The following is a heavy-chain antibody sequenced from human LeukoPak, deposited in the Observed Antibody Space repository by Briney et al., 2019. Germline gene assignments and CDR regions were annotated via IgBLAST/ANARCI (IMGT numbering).Heavy chain of an antibody. D-gene: IGHD2-8*01. CDR3: ASQMGLEY. Sequence: GGSLRLSCAASGFTFSSYGMHWVRQAPGKGLEWVSSIVGSGISIYYADSVKGRFTISRDNAKNSLSLQMSSLRAEDTAVYYCASQMGLEYWGQGALVTVSS. CDR1: GFTFSSYG. CDR2: IVGSGISI. J-gene: IGHJ4*02. V-gene: IGHV3-21*01.